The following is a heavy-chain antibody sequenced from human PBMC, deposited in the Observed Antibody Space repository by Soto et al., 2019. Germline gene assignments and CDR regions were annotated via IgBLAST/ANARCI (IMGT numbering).Heavy chain of an antibody. Sequence: EVQLLESGGGLVKPGGSLRLSCAASGFTFSNAWMNWVRQAPGKGLEWVGRIKSKTDGGTTDYSAPVKGRFTISRDDSKNTLYLQMNSLNTEDTAVYYCTTRVVVVAATDFQHWGQGTLVTVSS. J-gene: IGHJ1*01. D-gene: IGHD2-15*01. CDR1: GFTFSNAW. CDR3: TTRVVVVAATDFQH. V-gene: IGHV3-15*07. CDR2: IKSKTDGGTT.